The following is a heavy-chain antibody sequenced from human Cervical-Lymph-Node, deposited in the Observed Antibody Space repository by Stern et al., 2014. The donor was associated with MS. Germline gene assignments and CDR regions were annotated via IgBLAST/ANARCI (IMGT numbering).Heavy chain of an antibody. CDR1: GYTFTTYW. D-gene: IGHD2-15*01. J-gene: IGHJ5*02. Sequence: VQLVESGAEVKKPGESLAISCECSGYTFTTYWIRWVRQVPGKGLEWMGSINPGTADAPSNPAIEGQGTISADKSSSTASLQWSSLKASDTAVYYCARGIWSFDLWGQGTLVTVSS. V-gene: IGHV5-51*01. CDR3: ARGIWSFDL. CDR2: INPGTADA.